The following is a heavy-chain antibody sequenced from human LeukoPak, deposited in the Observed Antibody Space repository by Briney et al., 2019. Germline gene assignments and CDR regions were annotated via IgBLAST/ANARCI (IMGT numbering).Heavy chain of an antibody. Sequence: ASVKVSCKASGGTFSSYAISWVRQAPGQGLEWMGGIIPIFGTANYAQKFQGRVTITADKSTSTAYMELSSLRSEDTAVYYCARVFSRAAGSYYYYYMDVWGKGTTVTVSS. CDR3: ARVFSRAAGSYYYYYMDV. CDR2: IIPIFGTA. CDR1: GGTFSSYA. D-gene: IGHD6-25*01. V-gene: IGHV1-69*06. J-gene: IGHJ6*03.